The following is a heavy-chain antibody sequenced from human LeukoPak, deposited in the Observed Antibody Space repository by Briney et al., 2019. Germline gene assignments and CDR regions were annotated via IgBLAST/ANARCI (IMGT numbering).Heavy chain of an antibody. Sequence: ASVKVSCKASGYTFTGYYMHWVRQAPGQGLEWMGWINPNSGGTNYAQKFQGRVTMTRDTSIGTAYMELSRLRSDDTAVYYCANGRLLWFGELFPVGDYWGQGTLVTVSS. J-gene: IGHJ4*02. CDR1: GYTFTGYY. D-gene: IGHD3-10*01. CDR3: ANGRLLWFGELFPVGDY. V-gene: IGHV1-2*02. CDR2: INPNSGGT.